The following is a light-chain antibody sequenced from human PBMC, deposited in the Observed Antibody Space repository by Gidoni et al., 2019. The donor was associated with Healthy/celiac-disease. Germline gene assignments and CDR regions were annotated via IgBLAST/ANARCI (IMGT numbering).Light chain of an antibody. CDR2: WAY. CDR3: QQYYSTSWT. CDR1: QSVLYSSNNKNY. V-gene: IGKV4-1*01. Sequence: DIVITQYPDSLAVSMGERATINCKSSQSVLYSSNNKNYLAWYQQKPGQPPKLLIYWAYTRESGVPDRLSGSGSGKDFTLTIRRLQGEDGAVYYCQQYYSTSWTFGQGTKVEIK. J-gene: IGKJ1*01.